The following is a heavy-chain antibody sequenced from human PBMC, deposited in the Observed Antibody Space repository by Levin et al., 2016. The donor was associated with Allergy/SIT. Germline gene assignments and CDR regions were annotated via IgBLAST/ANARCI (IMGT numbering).Heavy chain of an antibody. CDR2: IWHDGSNE. D-gene: IGHD1-26*01. CDR3: ARERELGATTGFDL. Sequence: GESLKISCAASGFTFSTTVMHWVRQAPGKGLEWVAVIWHDGSNEGYADSVKGRFTISRDNSKNTLYLQMNSLRDEDTAVYFCARERELGATTGFDLWGQGTLVTVSS. J-gene: IGHJ5*02. CDR1: GFTFSTTV. V-gene: IGHV3-33*01.